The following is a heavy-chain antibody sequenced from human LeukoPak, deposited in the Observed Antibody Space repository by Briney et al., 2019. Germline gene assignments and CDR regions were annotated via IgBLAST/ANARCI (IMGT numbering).Heavy chain of an antibody. CDR2: IYYSGST. D-gene: IGHD3-3*01. CDR1: GGXISSYY. Sequence: PSETLSLTCTVSGGXISSYYCSWIRQPPGKGLEWIGYIYYSGSTSYNPSLKSRVTISVDRSKNQFSLKLSSVAAADTAVYYCARSYDTNFDYWGQGTLVTVSS. CDR3: ARSYDTNFDY. V-gene: IGHV4-59*01. J-gene: IGHJ4*02.